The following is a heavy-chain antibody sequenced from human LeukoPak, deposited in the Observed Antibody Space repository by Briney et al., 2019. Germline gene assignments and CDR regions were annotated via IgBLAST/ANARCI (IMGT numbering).Heavy chain of an antibody. V-gene: IGHV3-30*04. D-gene: IGHD5-24*01. CDR2: ISYDGKSK. J-gene: IGHJ3*02. Sequence: GGSLRLSCAASGFTFSMSGIHWVRRAPAKGLERVTFISYDGKSKFYADSVKGRFTISRDNAKNSLYLQMNSLRAEDTAVYYCAREPRWLQNPDAFDIWGQGTMVTVSS. CDR1: GFTFSMSG. CDR3: AREPRWLQNPDAFDI.